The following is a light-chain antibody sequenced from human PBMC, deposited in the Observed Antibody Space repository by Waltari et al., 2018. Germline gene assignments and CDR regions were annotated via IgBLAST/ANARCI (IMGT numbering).Light chain of an antibody. CDR2: GAS. CDR3: QQYNNWWT. CDR1: QSVSSN. Sequence: EIVMTQSPATLSVSQGESATLSCKASQSVSSNLAWYQQKPGQAPRLLIYGASTRASGIPARFSGSGSGTEFTLTISSLQSEDFAVYYCQQYNNWWTFGQGTKVEIK. V-gene: IGKV3-15*01. J-gene: IGKJ1*01.